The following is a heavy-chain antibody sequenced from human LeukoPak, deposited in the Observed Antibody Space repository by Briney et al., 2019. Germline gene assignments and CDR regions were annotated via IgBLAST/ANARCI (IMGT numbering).Heavy chain of an antibody. V-gene: IGHV3-23*01. CDR2: ISGSGDNT. D-gene: IGHD6-19*01. Sequence: GGSLRLSCAASGFTFSSYAMNWVRQAPGKGLEWISSISGSGDNTYYADSVKGRFTISRDNSKNTLYLQINSLRAEDTAVYYCAKDHLPGIVVADRDYWGQGTLVTVSS. CDR1: GFTFSSYA. CDR3: AKDHLPGIVVADRDY. J-gene: IGHJ4*02.